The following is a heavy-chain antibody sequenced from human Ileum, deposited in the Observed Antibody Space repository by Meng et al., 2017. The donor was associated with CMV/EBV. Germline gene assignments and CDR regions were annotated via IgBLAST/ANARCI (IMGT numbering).Heavy chain of an antibody. CDR3: TRDAGSSTSMDY. CDR1: GFTFNYYW. V-gene: IGHV3-74*01. Sequence: GESLKISCAASGFTFNYYWMHWVRQVPGKGLVWVSRIKSDGSKTEYADSVRGRFTISRDNAKNTLYLEMNTLRVEDTAAYYCTRDAGSSTSMDYWGQGTLVTVSS. CDR2: IKSDGSKT. D-gene: IGHD6-6*01. J-gene: IGHJ4*02.